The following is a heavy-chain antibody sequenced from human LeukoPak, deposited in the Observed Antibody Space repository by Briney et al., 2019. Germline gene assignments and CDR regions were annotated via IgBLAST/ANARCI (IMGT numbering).Heavy chain of an antibody. D-gene: IGHD4-17*01. CDR2: IIPILGIA. CDR1: GGTFSSYA. V-gene: IGHV1-69*10. J-gene: IGHJ6*02. Sequence: ASVTVSYKASGGTFSSYAISWVRQAPGQGLEWMGRIIPILGIANYAQKFQGRVTITADKSTSTAYMELSSLRSEDTAVYYCARAHTPDYGDFEYYYGMDVWGQGTTVTVSS. CDR3: ARAHTPDYGDFEYYYGMDV.